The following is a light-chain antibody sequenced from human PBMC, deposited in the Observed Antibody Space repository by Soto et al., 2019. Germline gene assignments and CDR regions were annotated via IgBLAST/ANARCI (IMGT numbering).Light chain of an antibody. CDR3: SSYTSSSTYV. J-gene: IGLJ1*01. Sequence: LTQPASVSGSPGQSITISCTGTSSDVGGYNYVSWYQQHPGKAPKLMIYEVSNRPSGVSNRFSGSKSGNTASLTISGLQAEDEADYYCSSYTSSSTYVFGTGTKAPS. CDR1: SSDVGGYNY. CDR2: EVS. V-gene: IGLV2-14*01.